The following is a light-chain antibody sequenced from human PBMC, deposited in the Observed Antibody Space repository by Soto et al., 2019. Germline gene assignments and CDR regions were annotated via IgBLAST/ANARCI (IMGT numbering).Light chain of an antibody. CDR1: SSNIGAAYD. V-gene: IGLV1-40*01. CDR3: QSYDSSLRGWV. CDR2: GNN. Sequence: QSVLTQPPSVSGAPGQKVTISCTRSSSNIGAAYDVHWYQHLPGTAPKLLIYGNNNRPSGVPDRFSGSKSGTSASLAITGLQAADEADYYCQSYDSSLRGWVFGGGTKVTVL. J-gene: IGLJ3*02.